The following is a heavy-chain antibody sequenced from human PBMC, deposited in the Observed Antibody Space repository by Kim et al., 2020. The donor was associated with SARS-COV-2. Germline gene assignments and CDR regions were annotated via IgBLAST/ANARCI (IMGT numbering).Heavy chain of an antibody. CDR2: ISGSGGST. J-gene: IGHJ6*02. Sequence: GGSLRLSCAASGFTFSSYAMSWVRQAPGKGLEWVSAISGSGGSTYYADSVKGRFTISRDNSKNTLYLQMNSLRVEDTAVYYCAKGGHIVVATDYYYGMDVGGQGTTVTVSS. CDR1: GFTFSSYA. V-gene: IGHV3-23*01. CDR3: AKGGHIVVATDYYYGMDV. D-gene: IGHD2-21*01.